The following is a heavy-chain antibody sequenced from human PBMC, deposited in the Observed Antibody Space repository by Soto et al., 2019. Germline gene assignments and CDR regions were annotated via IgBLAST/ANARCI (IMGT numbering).Heavy chain of an antibody. D-gene: IGHD2-8*01. J-gene: IGHJ5*02. CDR1: GGSISSGGYY. Sequence: SETLSLTCTVSGGSISSGGYYWSWIRQHPGKGLEWIGYIYYSGSTYYNPSLKSRVTISVDTSKNQFSLKLSSVTAADAAVYYCARGVAPMVYAIRGAWFDPWGQGTLVTVSS. CDR2: IYYSGST. V-gene: IGHV4-31*03. CDR3: ARGVAPMVYAIRGAWFDP.